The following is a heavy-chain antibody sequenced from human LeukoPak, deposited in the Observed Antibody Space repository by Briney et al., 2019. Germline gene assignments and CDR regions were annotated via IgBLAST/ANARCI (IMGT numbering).Heavy chain of an antibody. J-gene: IGHJ4*02. CDR1: VFTFSSYA. Sequence: GGSLRLSCAASVFTFSSYAMHWVRQAPGKGLEWVAVISYDGRNKYYADSVKGRFTISRDNSKTTPYLQMNGLSDRGRAVYSCAKDGASRGWYFFDYWGQGTLVTVSS. D-gene: IGHD6-19*01. CDR3: AKDGASRGWYFFDY. CDR2: ISYDGRNK. V-gene: IGHV3-30*04.